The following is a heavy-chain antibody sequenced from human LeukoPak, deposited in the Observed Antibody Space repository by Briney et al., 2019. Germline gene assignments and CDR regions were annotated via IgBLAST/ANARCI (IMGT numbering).Heavy chain of an antibody. J-gene: IGHJ4*02. CDR2: INPNTGGT. Sequence: ASVKVSCKASGYTFTGYYIHWVRQAPGQGLEWMGWINPNTGGTNYAQRFQGRVTMTRDTSISTAYMELSRLRSDDTAVYYCARVGFQDYYGSGSWTYWGQGTLVTVSS. D-gene: IGHD3-10*01. V-gene: IGHV1-2*02. CDR1: GYTFTGYY. CDR3: ARVGFQDYYGSGSWTY.